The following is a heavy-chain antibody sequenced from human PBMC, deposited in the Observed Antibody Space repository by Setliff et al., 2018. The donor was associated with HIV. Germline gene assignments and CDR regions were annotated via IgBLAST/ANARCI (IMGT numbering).Heavy chain of an antibody. CDR1: GDPVTTPYY. V-gene: IGHV4-38-2*02. D-gene: IGHD4-17*01. Sequence: SETLSLTCTLSGDPVTTPYYWGWIRQPPGKGLEWVGSIYHSGATYFTPSLKSRVTLSVDTSKNQFFLRLTSVSAADTGLYFCARHSPVTTEDYMDVWGKGTTVTVSS. CDR3: ARHSPVTTEDYMDV. CDR2: IYHSGAT. J-gene: IGHJ6*03.